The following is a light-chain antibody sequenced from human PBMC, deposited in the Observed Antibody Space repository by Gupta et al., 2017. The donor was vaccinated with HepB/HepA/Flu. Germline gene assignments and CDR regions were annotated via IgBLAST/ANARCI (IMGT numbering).Light chain of an antibody. CDR1: QDIRID. CDR2: AAS. V-gene: IGKV1-6*01. CDR3: LQDFIHPFT. J-gene: IGKJ3*01. Sequence: AIQMTQSSSSLSAFVGDRVTITCQASQDIRIDLGWYQQKPGKAPKLLIYAASSLQSGVPSRFSGSGSGTDFTLTISSLQPEDFATYYCLQDFIHPFTFGPGTKVDIK.